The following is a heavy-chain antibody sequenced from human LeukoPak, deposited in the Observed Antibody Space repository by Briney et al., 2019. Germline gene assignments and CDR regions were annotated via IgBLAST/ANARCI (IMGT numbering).Heavy chain of an antibody. V-gene: IGHV3-23*01. CDR3: ARGPGIAVAPLQH. J-gene: IGHJ1*01. Sequence: GGSLRLSCAASGFTFSTYAMTWVRQAPGKGLEWVSAISGSGGDTFYADSVKGRFTISRDNSKNTMYLQMNSLRAEDTAVYYCARGPGIAVAPLQHWGQGTLVTVSS. D-gene: IGHD6-19*01. CDR2: ISGSGGDT. CDR1: GFTFSTYA.